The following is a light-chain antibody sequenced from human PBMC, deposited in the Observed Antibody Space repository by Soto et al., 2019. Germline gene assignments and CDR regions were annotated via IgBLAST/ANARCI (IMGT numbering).Light chain of an antibody. CDR1: SSNIGNNY. CDR2: DTN. J-gene: IGLJ2*01. Sequence: QPVLTQPPSVSAAPGQKVTISCSGSSSNIGNNYVSWYQQFPGTVPKLLVSDTNDRPSGIPDRFSASRSGTSATLGITGLQTGDEADYYCAVWDISLSGVLFGGGTKLTVL. CDR3: AVWDISLSGVL. V-gene: IGLV1-51*01.